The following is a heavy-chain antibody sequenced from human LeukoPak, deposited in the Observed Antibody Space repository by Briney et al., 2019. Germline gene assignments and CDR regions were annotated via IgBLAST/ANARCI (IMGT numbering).Heavy chain of an antibody. Sequence: PSETLSLTCGVYGGSFSGYHWNWIRQPPGEGLEWIGEINHSGSTNYNPSLKSRVTISVDTSKKQFSLRLSSVTAADTAVYFCARGVRIAVADPHLDYWGQGTLATVSS. J-gene: IGHJ4*02. V-gene: IGHV4-34*01. D-gene: IGHD6-19*01. CDR2: INHSGST. CDR3: ARGVRIAVADPHLDY. CDR1: GGSFSGYH.